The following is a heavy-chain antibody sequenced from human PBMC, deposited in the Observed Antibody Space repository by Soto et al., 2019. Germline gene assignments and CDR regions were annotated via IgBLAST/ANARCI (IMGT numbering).Heavy chain of an antibody. CDR1: GGSISSGGYY. D-gene: IGHD5-12*01. CDR3: ARGPEDGYNL. V-gene: IGHV4-31*03. J-gene: IGHJ4*02. CDR2: INYSGST. Sequence: PSETLSLTCTVSGGSISSGGYYWSWIRQHPGKGLEWIGYINYSGSTYYNPSLKSRVTISEDTSKNQFSLKLNSVTAADTAVYYCARGPEDGYNLWGQGTLVTVSS.